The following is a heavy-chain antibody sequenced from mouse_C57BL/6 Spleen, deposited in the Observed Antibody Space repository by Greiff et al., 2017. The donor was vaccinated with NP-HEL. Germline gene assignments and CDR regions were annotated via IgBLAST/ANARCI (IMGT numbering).Heavy chain of an antibody. CDR3: AREITTVVARDWYFDV. J-gene: IGHJ1*03. V-gene: IGHV5-17*01. Sequence: EVKLMESGGGLVKPGGSLKLSCAASGFTFSDYGMHWVRQAPEKGLEWVAYISSGSSTIYYADTVKGRFTISRDNAKNTLFLQMTSLRSEDTAMYYCAREITTVVARDWYFDVWGTGTTVTVSS. CDR2: ISSGSSTI. D-gene: IGHD1-1*01. CDR1: GFTFSDYG.